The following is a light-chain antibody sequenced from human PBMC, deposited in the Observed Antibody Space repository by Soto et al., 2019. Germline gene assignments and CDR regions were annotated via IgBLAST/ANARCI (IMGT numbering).Light chain of an antibody. CDR2: DAS. J-gene: IGKJ2*01. Sequence: EIVLTQSPATLSLSPGERATLSCRASQSVSSYLAWYQQKPGQAPRLLIYDASARATAIPARFSGSGSGTDFTLTISSLEPEDFAFYYCQQRSNWPGTFGQGTKLEIK. CDR3: QQRSNWPGT. CDR1: QSVSSY. V-gene: IGKV3-11*01.